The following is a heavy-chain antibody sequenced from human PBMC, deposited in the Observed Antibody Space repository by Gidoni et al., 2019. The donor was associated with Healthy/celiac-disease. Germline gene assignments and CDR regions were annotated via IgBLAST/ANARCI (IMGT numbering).Heavy chain of an antibody. CDR1: GGSISSSSSY. J-gene: IGHJ4*02. CDR3: ARQELHGTSFDY. CDR2: VYYSGST. V-gene: IGHV4-39*01. D-gene: IGHD1-1*01. Sequence: QLQLQESGPGLVKPSETLSLTCTVSGGSISSSSSYWGWIRQPPGKGLEWIGSVYYSGSTYYNPSLKSRVTISVDTSKNQLSLKLTSVTAADTTVYYCARQELHGTSFDYWGQGTLVTVSS.